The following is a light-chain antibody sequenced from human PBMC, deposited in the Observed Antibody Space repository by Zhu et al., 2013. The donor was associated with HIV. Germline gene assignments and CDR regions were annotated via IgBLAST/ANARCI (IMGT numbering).Light chain of an antibody. J-gene: IGLJ1*01. CDR3: TSSTSSSTLSL. CDR2: EVS. V-gene: IGLV2-14*01. CDR1: NSDVGGYNY. Sequence: QSALTQPASVSGSPGQSITISCTGSNSDVGGYNYVSWYQQHPDKAPKLLIYEVSHRPSGVSDRFSGSKSGNTASLTISGLQAEDEADYYCTSSTSSSTLSLCGPGTKVTVL.